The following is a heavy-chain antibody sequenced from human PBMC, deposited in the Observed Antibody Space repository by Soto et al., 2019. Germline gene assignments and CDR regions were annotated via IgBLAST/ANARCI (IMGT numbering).Heavy chain of an antibody. V-gene: IGHV1-69*02. D-gene: IGHD5-18*01. CDR3: ARVGTAMAKGGMDV. J-gene: IGHJ6*02. CDR1: GGTFSSYT. Sequence: QVQLVQSGAEVKKPGSSVKVSCKASGGTFSSYTISWVRQAPGQGLEWMGRIIPILGIANYAQKFQGRVTXXAXKXXSTAYMELSSLRSEDTAVYYCARVGTAMAKGGMDVWGQGTTVTVSS. CDR2: IIPILGIA.